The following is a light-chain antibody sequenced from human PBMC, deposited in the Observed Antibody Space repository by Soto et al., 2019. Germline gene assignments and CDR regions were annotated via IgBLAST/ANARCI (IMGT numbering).Light chain of an antibody. CDR3: QQYHIGPSWT. J-gene: IGKJ1*01. V-gene: IGKV3-15*01. Sequence: ETVLTQSPAALSVSLGDSSTLSCRASQSVSLSLAWYQMRPGQPPRLLIYGASTRATDIPARFSGSGSGTDFTLTISSLQSEDFAVYFCQQYHIGPSWTFGQGTKV. CDR1: QSVSLS. CDR2: GAS.